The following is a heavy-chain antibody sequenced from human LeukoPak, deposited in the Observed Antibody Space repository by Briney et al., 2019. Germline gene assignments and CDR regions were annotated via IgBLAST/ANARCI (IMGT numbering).Heavy chain of an antibody. V-gene: IGHV1-46*01. D-gene: IGHD1-26*01. CDR3: ARGGGSYYGEYFQH. J-gene: IGHJ1*01. CDR1: GYTFTGYF. CDR2: INPSGGST. Sequence: GASVKVSCKASGYTFTGYFIYWVRQAPGQGLEWMGIINPSGGSTSYAQKFQGRVTMTRDTSTSTVYMELSSLRSEDTAVYYCARGGGSYYGEYFQHWGQGTLVTVSS.